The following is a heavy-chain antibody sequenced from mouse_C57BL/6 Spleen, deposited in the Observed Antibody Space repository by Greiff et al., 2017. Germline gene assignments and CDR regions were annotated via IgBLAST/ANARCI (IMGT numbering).Heavy chain of an antibody. D-gene: IGHD1-1*01. CDR3: ARDAVVATDWYFDV. Sequence: QVQLKESGAELARPGASVKMSCKASGYTFTSYTMHWVKQRPGQGLEWIGYINPSSGYTKYNQKFKDKATLTADKSSSTAYMQLSSLTSEDSAVYYCARDAVVATDWYFDVWGTGTTVTVSS. V-gene: IGHV1-4*01. CDR2: INPSSGYT. CDR1: GYTFTSYT. J-gene: IGHJ1*03.